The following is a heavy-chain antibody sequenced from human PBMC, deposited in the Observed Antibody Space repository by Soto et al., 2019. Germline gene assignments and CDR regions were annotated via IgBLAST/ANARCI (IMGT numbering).Heavy chain of an antibody. J-gene: IGHJ4*02. CDR1: GFSLSTTRVG. CDR2: IYWDDDK. Sequence: QITLKESGPTLVKPTQTLTLTCTFSGFSLSTTRVGVGWIRQPPGKALEWLALIYWDDDKRYSPSLKSRLTITKDTSKNQVVLTMTNMDSVDTATYYCAHSVVAGLGYYFDYWGQGTLVTVSS. CDR3: AHSVVAGLGYYFDY. V-gene: IGHV2-5*02. D-gene: IGHD6-19*01.